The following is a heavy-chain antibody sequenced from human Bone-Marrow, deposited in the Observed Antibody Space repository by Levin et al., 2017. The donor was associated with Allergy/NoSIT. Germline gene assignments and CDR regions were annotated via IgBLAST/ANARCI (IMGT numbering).Heavy chain of an antibody. CDR1: GFSFSIYS. CDR3: ARGIIGDVRVAHKEAFDV. Sequence: PGGSLRLSCTVSGFSFSIYSINWVRQAPGKGLEWVSSISSSGSDMYYVDSVKGRFTISRDNAKNSLTLQMNSLRAEDTAVYYCARGIIGDVRVAHKEAFDVWGQGTMVTVSS. D-gene: IGHD2-8*02. CDR2: ISSSGSDM. J-gene: IGHJ3*01. V-gene: IGHV3-21*01.